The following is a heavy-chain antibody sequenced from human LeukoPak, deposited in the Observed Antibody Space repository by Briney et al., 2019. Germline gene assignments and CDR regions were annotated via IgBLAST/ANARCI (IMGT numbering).Heavy chain of an antibody. V-gene: IGHV4-34*01. D-gene: IGHD1/OR15-1a*01. Sequence: PSETLSLTCTVSGGSISSHYWSWIRQPPGKGLEWIGEINHSGSTNYNPSLKSRVTISVDTSKNQFSLKLSSVTAADTAVYYCARGRTGTYNRFDPWGQGTLVTVSS. J-gene: IGHJ5*02. CDR2: INHSGST. CDR1: GGSISSHY. CDR3: ARGRTGTYNRFDP.